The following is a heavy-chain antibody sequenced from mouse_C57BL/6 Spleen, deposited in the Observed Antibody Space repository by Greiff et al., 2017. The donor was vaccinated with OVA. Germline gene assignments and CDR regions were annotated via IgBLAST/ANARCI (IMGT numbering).Heavy chain of an antibody. D-gene: IGHD2-1*01. J-gene: IGHJ3*01. CDR1: GFTFTDYY. CDR3: VKASYGNYLAY. CDR2: IRNKANGYTT. V-gene: IGHV7-4*01. Sequence: EVMLVESGGGLVQPGASLRLSCAASGFTFTDYYMSWVRQPPGKALEWLALIRNKANGYTTAYTASVKGRFTISRDNSQNILYLQMNTLRAEDSATYYCVKASYGNYLAYWGQGTLVTVSA.